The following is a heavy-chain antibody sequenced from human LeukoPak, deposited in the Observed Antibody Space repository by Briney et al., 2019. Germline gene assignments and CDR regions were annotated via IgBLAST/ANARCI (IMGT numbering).Heavy chain of an antibody. V-gene: IGHV3-23*01. D-gene: IGHD3-10*01. CDR1: GFTFTSYA. J-gene: IGHJ4*02. Sequence: PGGSLRLSCAASGFTFTSYAMAWVRPAPRKGLEWVLSISGGGVTTNYGDSVKGQFTVSRDNSKNTLYLQVNSLRAEDTAVYYCAKRVYGYLDYWGQGTLVTVSS. CDR2: ISGGGVTT. CDR3: AKRVYGYLDY.